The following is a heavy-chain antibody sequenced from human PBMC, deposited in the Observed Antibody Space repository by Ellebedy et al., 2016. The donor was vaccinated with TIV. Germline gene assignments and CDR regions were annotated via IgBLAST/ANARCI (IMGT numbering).Heavy chain of an antibody. D-gene: IGHD4-17*01. CDR1: GFSFRTYS. CDR2: INRDGGET. CDR3: ATDGSYGDYRSPTHAFVF. J-gene: IGHJ3*01. V-gene: IGHV3-7*01. Sequence: GGSLRLSCAASGFSFRTYSINWVRQAPGKGLEWVANINRDGGETFYVDSVKGRFTISRDNAKNSLYLQMNRLRAEDTAVYYCATDGSYGDYRSPTHAFVFWGQGTMVSVAS.